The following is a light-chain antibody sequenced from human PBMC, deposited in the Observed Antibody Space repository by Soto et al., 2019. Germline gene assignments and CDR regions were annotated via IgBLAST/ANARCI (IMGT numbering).Light chain of an antibody. CDR3: QQRLSWPLT. J-gene: IGKJ5*01. CDR2: DVS. V-gene: IGKV3-11*01. Sequence: EIVLTQSPATLPLSPGERASLSCRASQTITYHLAWYQQKPGQAPRLLIYDVSNRATGIPARFSGSGSGTDFTLTISSLEPEDFAVYYCQQRLSWPLTFGQGTRLEIK. CDR1: QTITYH.